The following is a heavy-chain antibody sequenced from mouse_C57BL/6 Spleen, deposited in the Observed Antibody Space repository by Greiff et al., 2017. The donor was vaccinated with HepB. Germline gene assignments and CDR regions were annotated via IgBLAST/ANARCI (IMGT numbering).Heavy chain of an antibody. CDR3: ARKGTGTGPYFDY. D-gene: IGHD4-1*01. J-gene: IGHJ2*01. CDR2: IYPGSGST. Sequence: QVQLQQPGAELVKPGASVKMSCKASGYTFTSYWITWVKQKPGQGLEWIGDIYPGSGSTNYNEKFKSKATLTVDTSSSTAYMQLSSLTSEDSAVYYCARKGTGTGPYFDYWGQGTTLTVSS. CDR1: GYTFTSYW. V-gene: IGHV1-55*01.